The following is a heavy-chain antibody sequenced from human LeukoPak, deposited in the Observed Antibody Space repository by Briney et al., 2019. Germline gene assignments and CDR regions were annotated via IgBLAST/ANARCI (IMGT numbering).Heavy chain of an antibody. CDR3: ARERDYAYYYYGMDV. V-gene: IGHV1-18*01. J-gene: IGHJ6*02. CDR2: ISAYNGNT. CDR1: GYTFTSYG. Sequence: ASVKVSCKASGYTFTSYGISWVRQAPGQGLEWMACISAYNGNTNFAQKLQGRVTMTTDTSTSTAYMELRSLRSDDTAVYYCARERDYAYYYYGMDVWGQGTTVTVSS. D-gene: IGHD4-17*01.